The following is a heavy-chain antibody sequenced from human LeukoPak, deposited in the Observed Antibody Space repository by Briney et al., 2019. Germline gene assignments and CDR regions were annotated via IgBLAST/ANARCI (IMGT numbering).Heavy chain of an antibody. J-gene: IGHJ4*02. D-gene: IGHD3-9*01. Sequence: GGSLRLSCAASGLTFSSYSMNWVRQAPGKGLEWVSSISSSSYIYYADSVKGRFTISRDNAKNSLYLQMNSLRAEDTAVYYCARDWGSGITIFWDYWGQGTLVTVSS. CDR1: GLTFSSYS. CDR3: ARDWGSGITIFWDY. CDR2: ISSSSYI. V-gene: IGHV3-21*01.